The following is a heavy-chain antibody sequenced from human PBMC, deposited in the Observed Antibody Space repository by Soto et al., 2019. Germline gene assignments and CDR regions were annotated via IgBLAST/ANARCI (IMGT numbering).Heavy chain of an antibody. CDR2: IYYSGST. CDR1: GGSISSSSYY. CDR3: ARHSDNWNANWFDP. D-gene: IGHD1-1*01. V-gene: IGHV4-39*01. J-gene: IGHJ5*02. Sequence: KTSETLSLTCTVSGGSISSSSYYWGWIRQPPGKGLEWIGSIYYSGSTYYNPSLKSRVTISVDTSKNQFSLKLSSVTAADTAVYYCARHSDNWNANWFDPWGQGTLVTVSS.